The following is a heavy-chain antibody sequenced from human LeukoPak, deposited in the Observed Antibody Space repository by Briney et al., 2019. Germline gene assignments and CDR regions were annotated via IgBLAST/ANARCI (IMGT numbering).Heavy chain of an antibody. Sequence: PGGSLRLSCAASGFTFSSYSMNWVRQAPGKGLEWVSYISSSSSTIYYADSVKGRFTISRDNAKNSLYLQMNSLRDEDTAVYYCARIGGRSMVRGVISGFDHWGQGTLVTVSS. V-gene: IGHV3-48*02. D-gene: IGHD3-10*01. CDR3: ARIGGRSMVRGVISGFDH. CDR1: GFTFSSYS. CDR2: ISSSSSTI. J-gene: IGHJ4*02.